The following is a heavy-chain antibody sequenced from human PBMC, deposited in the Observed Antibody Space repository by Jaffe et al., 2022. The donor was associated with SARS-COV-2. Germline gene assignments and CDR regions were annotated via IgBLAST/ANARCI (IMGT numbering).Heavy chain of an antibody. CDR3: AKEPIAVAGKYNWFDP. D-gene: IGHD6-19*01. CDR2: IYISGST. J-gene: IGHJ5*02. Sequence: QVQLQESGPGLVKPSQTLSLTCNVSGGSISSGSYYWSWIRQPAGKGLEWIGRIYISGSTTYNPSLKSRVTISMDTSKNQFSLKLRSVTAADTAVYYCAKEPIAVAGKYNWFDPWGQGTLVIVSS. V-gene: IGHV4-61*02. CDR1: GGSISSGSYY.